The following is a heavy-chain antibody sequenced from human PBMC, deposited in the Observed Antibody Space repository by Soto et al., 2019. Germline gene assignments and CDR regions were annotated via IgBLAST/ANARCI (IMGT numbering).Heavy chain of an antibody. CDR1: GFTFSRFG. J-gene: IGHJ3*02. CDR2: IWYHGKNE. D-gene: IGHD3-22*01. Sequence: QVRLVESGGGVVQPGRSLRLSCAASGFTFSRFGMHWVRQVPGKGLEWVALIWYHGKNEDYADSVKGRFTISRDNSKNTLYLHMNSLRAEDTAVYYCARRGDSSGYFPNSYDMWGQGTMVTVSS. CDR3: ARRGDSSGYFPNSYDM. V-gene: IGHV3-33*01.